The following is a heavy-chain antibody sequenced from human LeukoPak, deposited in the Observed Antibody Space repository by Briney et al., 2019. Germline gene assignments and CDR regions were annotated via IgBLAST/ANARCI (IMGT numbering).Heavy chain of an antibody. V-gene: IGHV4-38-2*01. CDR1: AYSMSDGYV. Sequence: SETLSLTCAVYAYSMSDGYVWPWIRQPQGKGLEWIGSIYHSGSTYYSPSLKSRVTISVDTSNNQFSLKLNSVTAADTAVYYCARGVIAVAQFDYWGQGTLVTVSS. CDR2: IYHSGST. CDR3: ARGVIAVAQFDY. D-gene: IGHD6-19*01. J-gene: IGHJ4*02.